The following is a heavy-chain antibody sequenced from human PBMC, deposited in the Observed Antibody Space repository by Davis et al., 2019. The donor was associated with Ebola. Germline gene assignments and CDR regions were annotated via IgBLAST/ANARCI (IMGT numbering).Heavy chain of an antibody. CDR3: ARGSGYSYGYVYYYYGMDV. CDR1: GYSISSGYY. J-gene: IGHJ6*04. D-gene: IGHD5-18*01. V-gene: IGHV4-38-2*02. Sequence: GSLRLSCTVSGYSISSGYYWGWIRQPPGKGLELIGSSYHSGSTYYNPSLKSRVTISVDTSKNQFSLKLSSVTAADTAVYYCARGSGYSYGYVYYYYGMDVWGKGTTVTVSS. CDR2: SYHSGST.